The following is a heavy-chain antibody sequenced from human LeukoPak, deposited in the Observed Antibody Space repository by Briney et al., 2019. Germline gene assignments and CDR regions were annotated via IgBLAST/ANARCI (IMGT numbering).Heavy chain of an antibody. CDR2: SRNKANSYAT. V-gene: IGHV3-72*01. J-gene: IGHJ5*02. D-gene: IGHD3-10*01. CDR3: ARRGPESYYNNWFDP. Sequence: GGSLRLSCVVSGFTFSDHYMDWVRQAPGKGLEWVGRSRNKANSYATEYAASVKGRFTISRDDSKNSLYVQMNNLKSEDTAVYYCARRGPESYYNNWFDPWGQGTLVTVSS. CDR1: GFTFSDHY.